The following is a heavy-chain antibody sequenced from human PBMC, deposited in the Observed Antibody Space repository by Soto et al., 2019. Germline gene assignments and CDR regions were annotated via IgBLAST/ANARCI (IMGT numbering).Heavy chain of an antibody. V-gene: IGHV3-74*01. Sequence: EVQLVESGGGLVQPGESLTLSCAASGFTFSSYWMHWVRQAPGQGLVWVSRIKTDGSGTYYADSVQGQFAISSDNDKNTFYLQMNRLRVEETAEYFWERGDGDRFDGIVSLGRHWGEGTLVTVSS. CDR2: IKTDGSGT. CDR3: ERGDGDRFDGIVSLGRH. CDR1: GFTFSSYW. J-gene: IGHJ4*02. D-gene: IGHD3-16*01.